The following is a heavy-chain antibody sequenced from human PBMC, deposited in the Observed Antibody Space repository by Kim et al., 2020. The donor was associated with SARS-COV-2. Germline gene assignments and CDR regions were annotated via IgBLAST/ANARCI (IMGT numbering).Heavy chain of an antibody. V-gene: IGHV3-30*04. J-gene: IGHJ3*02. D-gene: IGHD6-19*01. CDR3: ARADPVLNIAVDVLSSFDI. Sequence: GGSLRLSCAASGFIFSSYVMHWVRQAPGKGLEWVAVISYDGSNKYYADSVKGRFTISRDNSKNTLYLQMNSLRAEDTAVYYCARADPVLNIAVDVLSSFDIWGQGTMVTVSS. CDR1: GFIFSSYV. CDR2: ISYDGSNK.